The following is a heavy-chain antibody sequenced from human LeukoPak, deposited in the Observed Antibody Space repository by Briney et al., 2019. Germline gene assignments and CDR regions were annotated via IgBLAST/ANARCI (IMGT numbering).Heavy chain of an antibody. D-gene: IGHD3-22*01. V-gene: IGHV3-33*01. J-gene: IGHJ3*02. Sequence: GGSLRLSCAASGFTFSSYGMHWVRQAPGKGLEWVAVIWDDGSNKYYADSVKGRFTISRDNSKHTLYLQMNSLRAEDTAVYCCARAEGYCDSSGNDAFDIWGQGRMVTVSS. CDR1: GFTFSSYG. CDR2: IWDDGSNK. CDR3: ARAEGYCDSSGNDAFDI.